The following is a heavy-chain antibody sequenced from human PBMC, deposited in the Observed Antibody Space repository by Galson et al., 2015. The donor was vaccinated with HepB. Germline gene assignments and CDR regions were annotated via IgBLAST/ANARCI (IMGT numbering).Heavy chain of an antibody. Sequence: SLRLSCAASGFTFDDYAMHWVRQAPGKGLEWVSLISRGGGRTYYADSVKGRFTISRDNARNSLYLQMTSLRGEDTAFYYCAKDLWRLGASVEAAALDYWGPGTLVTVSS. J-gene: IGHJ4*02. D-gene: IGHD6-13*01. CDR2: ISRGGGRT. CDR3: AKDLWRLGASVEAAALDY. CDR1: GFTFDDYA. V-gene: IGHV3-43D*03.